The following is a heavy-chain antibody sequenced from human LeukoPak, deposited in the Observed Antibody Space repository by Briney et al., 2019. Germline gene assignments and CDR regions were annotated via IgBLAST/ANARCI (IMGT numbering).Heavy chain of an antibody. J-gene: IGHJ4*02. CDR3: ARDDDASGYEGD. D-gene: IGHD3-22*01. CDR1: GFTFSSYT. Sequence: GGSLRLSCAASGFTFSSYTMNWVRQAPGKGLEWVSSISSSSSFIYYADSVKGRFTISRDNAKNSLSLQMNSLRAEDTAVYFCARDDDASGYEGDWGQGTLVTVSS. V-gene: IGHV3-21*01. CDR2: ISSSSSFI.